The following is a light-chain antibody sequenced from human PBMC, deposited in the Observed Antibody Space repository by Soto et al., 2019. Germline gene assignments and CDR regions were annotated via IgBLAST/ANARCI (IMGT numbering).Light chain of an antibody. V-gene: IGKV3D-15*02. CDR2: AAS. CDR3: QLYGTSPKP. J-gene: IGKJ1*01. CDR1: QSVYNN. Sequence: EIVMTQSPATLSVSPGERATLSCRASQSVYNNLAWYQQKPGQAPRLFSYAASTRATGIPDRFSGSGSGTEFTLSISRLEPEDFEVYYCQLYGTSPKPFGQGTKVDIK.